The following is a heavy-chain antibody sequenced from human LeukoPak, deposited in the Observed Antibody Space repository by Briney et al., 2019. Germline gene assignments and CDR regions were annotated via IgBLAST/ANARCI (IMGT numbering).Heavy chain of an antibody. D-gene: IGHD3-3*01. CDR2: IYYSGST. J-gene: IGHJ6*02. V-gene: IGHV4-61*08. CDR1: GGSISSGGYS. Sequence: SETLSLTCAVSGGSISSGGYSWSWIRQPPGKGLEWIGYIYYSGSTNYNPSLKSRVTISVDTSKNQFSLKLSSVTAADTAVYYCARLDFWSADYYYYGMDVWGQGTTVTVSS. CDR3: ARLDFWSADYYYYGMDV.